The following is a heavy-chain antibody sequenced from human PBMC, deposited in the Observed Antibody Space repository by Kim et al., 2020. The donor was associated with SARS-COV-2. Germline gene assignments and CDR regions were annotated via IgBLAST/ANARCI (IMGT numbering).Heavy chain of an antibody. Sequence: SVKGRFTISRDNAKNSLYLQMNSLRDEDTAVYYCASSMIVVVATSGAFDIWGQGTMVTVSS. CDR3: ASSMIVVVATSGAFDI. J-gene: IGHJ3*02. V-gene: IGHV3-48*02. D-gene: IGHD3-22*01.